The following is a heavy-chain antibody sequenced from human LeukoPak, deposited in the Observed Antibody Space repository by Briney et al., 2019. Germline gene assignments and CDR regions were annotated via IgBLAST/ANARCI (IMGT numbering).Heavy chain of an antibody. V-gene: IGHV4-59*08. Sequence: PSETLSLTCTVSGGSISSYYWSWIRQSPGKGLEWIGYIHHSGSTNYNPSLKSRVTISVDTSKNQFSLKLSSVTAADTAVYYCARQGPIVGAEGDYYYGMDVWGQGTTVTVSS. J-gene: IGHJ6*02. CDR2: IHHSGST. CDR3: ARQGPIVGAEGDYYYGMDV. D-gene: IGHD1-26*01. CDR1: GGSISSYY.